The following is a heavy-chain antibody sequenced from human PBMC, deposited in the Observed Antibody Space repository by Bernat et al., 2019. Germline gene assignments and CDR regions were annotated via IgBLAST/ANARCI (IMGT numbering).Heavy chain of an antibody. V-gene: IGHV3-48*03. J-gene: IGHJ3*02. CDR2: ISSSGSTI. D-gene: IGHD6-19*01. CDR3: AREGSGWGNDAFDI. CDR1: GFTFSSYE. Sequence: EEQMAESGGGLVLPGGSLRLSCAASGFTFSSYEMNWVRQAPGKGLEWVSSISSSGSTIYYADSVKGRFTISRDNAKNSLYLQMNSLRAEDTAVYYCAREGSGWGNDAFDIWGQGTMVTVSS.